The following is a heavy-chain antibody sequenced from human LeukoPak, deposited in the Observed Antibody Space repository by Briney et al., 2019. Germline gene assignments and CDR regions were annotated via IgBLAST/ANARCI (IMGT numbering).Heavy chain of an antibody. CDR3: ARRHHYSYFMDV. Sequence: WIVYIFPSGSAYYNPSLKTRVTISVDTSKNQFSLKLTSVTAADTAVYYCARRHHYSYFMDVWGKGTTVTVSS. J-gene: IGHJ6*03. CDR2: IFPSGSA. V-gene: IGHV4-4*09.